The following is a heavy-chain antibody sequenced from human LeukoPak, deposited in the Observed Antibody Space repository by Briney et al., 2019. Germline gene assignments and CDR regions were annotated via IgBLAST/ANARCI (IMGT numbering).Heavy chain of an antibody. CDR1: GGSISSYY. CDR2: IYHSGNT. J-gene: IGHJ4*02. Sequence: SETLSLTCTVSGGSISSYYLSWIRQPPGKGLEWIGSIYHSGNTYHNPSLKSRVTISVDTSRNHFSLNLRSVTAADTAVYYCARVVTSGYYMLDDWGQGTLVTVSS. V-gene: IGHV4-38-2*02. CDR3: ARVVTSGYYMLDD. D-gene: IGHD3-3*01.